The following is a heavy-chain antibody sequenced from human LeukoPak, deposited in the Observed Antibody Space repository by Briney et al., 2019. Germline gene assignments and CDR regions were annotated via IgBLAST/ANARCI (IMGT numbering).Heavy chain of an antibody. CDR2: IYYSGST. D-gene: IGHD6-19*01. CDR3: ARADSSVSPQPDY. Sequence: SETLSLTCTVSGGSISSSSYYWGWIRQPPGKGLEWIGSIYYSGSTYYNPSLKSRVTISVDTSKNQFTLKLSSVTAADTAVYYCARADSSVSPQPDYWGQGTLVTVSS. CDR1: GGSISSSSYY. J-gene: IGHJ4*02. V-gene: IGHV4-39*01.